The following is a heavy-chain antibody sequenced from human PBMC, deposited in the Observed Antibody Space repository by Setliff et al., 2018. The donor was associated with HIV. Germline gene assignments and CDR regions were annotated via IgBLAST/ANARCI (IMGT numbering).Heavy chain of an antibody. D-gene: IGHD1-26*01. V-gene: IGHV4-39*07. Sequence: SETLSLTCTVSGASITSPSYYWGWIRQPPGKGLQWIGTVYYAGGTYYNPSLKSRVTISVDTSKNQLSLRLSSVTAADTAVYYCARTRARADAFDIWGQGTTVTVSS. CDR3: ARTRARADAFDI. CDR1: GASITSPSYY. J-gene: IGHJ3*02. CDR2: VYYAGGT.